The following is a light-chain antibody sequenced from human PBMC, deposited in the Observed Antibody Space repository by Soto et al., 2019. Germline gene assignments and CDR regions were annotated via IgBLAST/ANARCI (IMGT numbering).Light chain of an antibody. J-gene: IGKJ4*01. Sequence: ETVLTQSPGTVSLSPGESATLSCRASQSVAKSYLAWFQHKPGQAPRPLIHDASSRATGIPDRFSGSGYGTDFTLTVSRLEPEDFAVYYCHQYADSPLTVGGGTKVDSK. V-gene: IGKV3-20*01. CDR1: QSVAKSY. CDR2: DAS. CDR3: HQYADSPLT.